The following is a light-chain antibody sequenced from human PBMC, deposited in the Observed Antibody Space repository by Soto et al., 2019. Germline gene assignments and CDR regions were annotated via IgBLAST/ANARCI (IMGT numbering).Light chain of an antibody. V-gene: IGLV2-23*01. J-gene: IGLJ1*01. CDR3: CSYAGYTTYV. CDR2: EAT. CDR1: SRDIGTYDL. Sequence: LIQPASVSGSPRQSITISCTGTSRDIGTYDLVSWYQQHPGKVPKLIIYEATKRPPGVSSRFSGSKSGTTASQTISGLQAEDEADYYCCSYAGYTTYVFGSGTKVTVL.